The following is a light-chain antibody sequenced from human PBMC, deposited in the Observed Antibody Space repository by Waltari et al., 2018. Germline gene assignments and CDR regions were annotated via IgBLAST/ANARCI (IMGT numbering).Light chain of an antibody. Sequence: DVQMTQSPSTLSASVGDTVSITCRASQSIMSWLAWYQQKAGKAPKVLISKASTLESGVPSIFSGSESGTEFTLTISNLQPDDFATYYFQHYNTDYTFGQGTILEIK. CDR2: KAS. J-gene: IGKJ2*01. CDR1: QSIMSW. CDR3: QHYNTDYT. V-gene: IGKV1-5*03.